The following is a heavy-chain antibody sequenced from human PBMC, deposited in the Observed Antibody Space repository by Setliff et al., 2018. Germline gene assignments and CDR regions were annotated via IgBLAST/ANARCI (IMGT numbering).Heavy chain of an antibody. D-gene: IGHD4-17*01. CDR2: IGASGDRT. V-gene: IGHV3-23*01. CDR3: ARDPNGDFVGAFDP. J-gene: IGHJ5*02. CDR1: GFIFSNAW. Sequence: GGSLRLSCGASGFIFSNAWMSWVRQAPGRGLEWVSSIGASGDRTYYADSVKGRFTISRDNSRNSLYLQMNSLRVEDTASYFCARDPNGDFVGAFDPWDQGILVTVSS.